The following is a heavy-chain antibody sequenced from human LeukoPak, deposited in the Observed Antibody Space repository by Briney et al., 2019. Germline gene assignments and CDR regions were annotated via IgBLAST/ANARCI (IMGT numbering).Heavy chain of an antibody. CDR2: ISYDGSNK. CDR1: GFSFNNYA. Sequence: PGGSLRLSCAASGFSFNNYAMHWVRQAPGKGLEWVAVISYDGSNKYYADPVKGRFTISRDNSENILYLEMNSLRAEDTAIFYCARDGAPRGYSYGSFDYWGQGTLVTVSS. V-gene: IGHV3-30*04. D-gene: IGHD5-18*01. J-gene: IGHJ4*02. CDR3: ARDGAPRGYSYGSFDY.